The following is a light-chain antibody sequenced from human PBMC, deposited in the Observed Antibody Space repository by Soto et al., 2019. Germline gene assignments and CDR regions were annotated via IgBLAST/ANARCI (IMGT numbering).Light chain of an antibody. CDR2: AAS. CDR1: QSISSY. V-gene: IGKV1-39*01. J-gene: IGKJ1*01. Sequence: DIQMTQSPSSLSASLVDIVTITFRASQSISSYLNWYQQKPGKAPKLLIYAASSLQSGVPSRFSGSGSGTDFTLTISSLQPEDFATYYCQQSYSTPRTFGQGTKVDIK. CDR3: QQSYSTPRT.